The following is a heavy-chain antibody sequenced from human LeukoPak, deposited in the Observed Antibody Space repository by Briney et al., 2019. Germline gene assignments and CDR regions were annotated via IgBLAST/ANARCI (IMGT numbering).Heavy chain of an antibody. D-gene: IGHD2-15*01. CDR3: ARSPRSGGSCHFDY. J-gene: IGHJ4*02. CDR1: GGSISSSSYY. CDR2: IYYSGST. V-gene: IGHV4-39*01. Sequence: PSETLSLTCTVSGGSISSSSYYWGWIRQPPGKGLEWIGSIYYSGSTYYNPSLKSRVTISVDTSKNQFSLKLSSVTAADTAVCYCARSPRSGGSCHFDYWGQGTLVTVSS.